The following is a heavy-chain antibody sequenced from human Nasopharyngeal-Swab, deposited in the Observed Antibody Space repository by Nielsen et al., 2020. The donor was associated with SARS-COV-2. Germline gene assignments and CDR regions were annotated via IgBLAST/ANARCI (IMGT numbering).Heavy chain of an antibody. V-gene: IGHV3-30*03. CDR1: GFTVSAFG. CDR3: ARDDGQLGDS. Sequence: GSLRLSCAASGFTVSAFGMHWVRQAPGEVLEWVAHISYDGHTQYYSDSVTGRFTISRDNSKNTLDLQMNSLRPEDTAVYYCARDDGQLGDSWSQGTLVTVSS. D-gene: IGHD6-6*01. J-gene: IGHJ4*02. CDR2: ISYDGHTQ.